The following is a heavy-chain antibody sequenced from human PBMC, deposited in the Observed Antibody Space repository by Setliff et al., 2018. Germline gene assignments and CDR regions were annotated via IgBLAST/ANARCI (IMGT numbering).Heavy chain of an antibody. CDR1: GGTFSSYA. V-gene: IGHV1-69*13. J-gene: IGHJ5*02. D-gene: IGHD3-9*01. CDR2: IIPIFGTA. CDR3: ARSNYDILTRNWFDP. Sequence: GASVKVSCKASGGTFSSYAISWVRQAPGQGLEWMGGIIPIFGTANYAQKFQGRVTITADESTSTAYMELSSLRSEDTAVYYCARSNYDILTRNWFDPWGQGTQVTVSS.